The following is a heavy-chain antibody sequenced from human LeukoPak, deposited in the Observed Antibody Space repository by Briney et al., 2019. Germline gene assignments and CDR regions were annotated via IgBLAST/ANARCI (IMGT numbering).Heavy chain of an antibody. J-gene: IGHJ5*02. CDR1: GFTFSNAW. D-gene: IGHD6-25*01. Sequence: PGGSLRLSCAASGFTFSNAWMSWVRQAPGTGLEWVGRIKSKTDGGTTDYAAPVKGRFTISRDDSKSIAYLQMNSLKTEDTAVYYCTRGGMAATALDPWGQGTLVTVSS. V-gene: IGHV3-15*01. CDR2: IKSKTDGGTT. CDR3: TRGGMAATALDP.